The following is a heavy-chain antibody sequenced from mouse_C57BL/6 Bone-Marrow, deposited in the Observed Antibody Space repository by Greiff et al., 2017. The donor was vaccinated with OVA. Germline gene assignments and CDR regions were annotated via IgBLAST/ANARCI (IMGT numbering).Heavy chain of an antibody. V-gene: IGHV1-64*01. CDR1: GYTFTSYW. Sequence: QVQLQQSGAELVKPGASVKLSCKASGYTFTSYWMHWVKQRPGQGLEWIGMINPNSGSTKSNEKFQSKATLTVDKSSSTAYMQLSSLTSEDSAFDYCARDGYYFDYWGQGTTLTVSS. J-gene: IGHJ2*01. D-gene: IGHD2-3*01. CDR2: INPNSGST. CDR3: ARDGYYFDY.